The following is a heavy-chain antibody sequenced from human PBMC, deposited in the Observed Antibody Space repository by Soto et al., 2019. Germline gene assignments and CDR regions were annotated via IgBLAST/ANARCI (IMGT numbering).Heavy chain of an antibody. D-gene: IGHD5-12*01. V-gene: IGHV3-21*01. CDR3: ARVNRIVATIGYFDY. CDR1: GFTFSSYS. CDR2: ISSSSSYI. J-gene: IGHJ4*02. Sequence: GGSLRLSCAASGFTFSSYSMNWVRQAPGKGLEWVSSISSSSSYIYYADSVKGRFTISRDNAKNSLYLKMNSLRAEDTAVYYCARVNRIVATIGYFDYWGQGTLVTVSS.